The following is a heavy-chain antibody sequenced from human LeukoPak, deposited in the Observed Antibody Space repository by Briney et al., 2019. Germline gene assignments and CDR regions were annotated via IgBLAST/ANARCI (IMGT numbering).Heavy chain of an antibody. CDR1: GFTFSSYA. Sequence: GGSLRLSCAASGFTFSSYAMSWVRQAPGKGLEWVSAISGSGGSTYYAYSVKGLITISRDNSKNTLYLQMNRLRAEETAVYYCAKDLRHGSIFGVVTKYYYGMDVWGQGTTVTVSS. V-gene: IGHV3-23*01. J-gene: IGHJ6*02. CDR3: AKDLRHGSIFGVVTKYYYGMDV. CDR2: ISGSGGST. D-gene: IGHD3-3*01.